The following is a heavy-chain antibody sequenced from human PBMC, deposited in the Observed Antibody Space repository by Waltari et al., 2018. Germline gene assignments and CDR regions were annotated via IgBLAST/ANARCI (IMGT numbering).Heavy chain of an antibody. CDR3: ARDRIAAAGSSAGGY. D-gene: IGHD6-13*01. J-gene: IGHJ4*02. Sequence: QVQLVQSGAEVKKPGASVKVSCKAAGYTFTSYAMHWLRQAPGHRLEWMGWINAGNGNPKNSQKFQGRVTITRETSASTAYMELSSLRSEDTAVYYCARDRIAAAGSSAGGYWGQGTLVTVSS. CDR1: GYTFTSYA. V-gene: IGHV1-3*01. CDR2: INAGNGNP.